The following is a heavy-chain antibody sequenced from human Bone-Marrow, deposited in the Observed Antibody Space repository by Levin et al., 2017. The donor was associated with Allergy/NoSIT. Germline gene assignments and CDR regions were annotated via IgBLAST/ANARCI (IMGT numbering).Heavy chain of an antibody. V-gene: IGHV3-7*01. J-gene: IGHJ4*02. Sequence: GESLKISCAASGFTFSSYWMSWVRQAPGKGLEWVANIKQDGSEKYYVDSVKGRFTISRDNAKNSLYLQMNSLRAEDTAVYYCARNAYDSSGYYCSYFDYWGQGTLVTVSS. D-gene: IGHD3-22*01. CDR1: GFTFSSYW. CDR3: ARNAYDSSGYYCSYFDY. CDR2: IKQDGSEK.